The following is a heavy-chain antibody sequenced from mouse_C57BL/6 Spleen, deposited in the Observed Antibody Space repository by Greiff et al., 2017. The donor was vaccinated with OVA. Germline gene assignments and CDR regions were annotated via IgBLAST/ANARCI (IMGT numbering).Heavy chain of an antibody. CDR3: TVIYYGNYYFDY. CDR1: GFTFSNYW. Sequence: EVKLMESGGGLVQPGGSMKLSCVASGFTFSNYWMNWVRQSPEKGLEWVAQIRLKSDNYATHYAESVKGRFTISRDDSKSSVYLQMNNLRAEDTGIYYCTVIYYGNYYFDYWGQGTTLTVSS. D-gene: IGHD2-1*01. V-gene: IGHV6-3*01. CDR2: IRLKSDNYAT. J-gene: IGHJ2*01.